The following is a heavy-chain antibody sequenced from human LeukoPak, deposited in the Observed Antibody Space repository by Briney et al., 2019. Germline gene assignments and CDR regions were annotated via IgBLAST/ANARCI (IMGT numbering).Heavy chain of an antibody. CDR1: GGSIRRSSYY. V-gene: IGHV4-39*07. J-gene: IGHJ5*01. Sequence: SETLSLTCTVSGGSIRRSSYYWGWIRQHPGKGMEWTGCIYYSASNYHNPPLKSRVTISVDTSKNQFSLKLSSVTAADTAVYYCARDSSGSYSRDNWFDPWGQGTTVTVSS. CDR2: IYYSASN. D-gene: IGHD6-19*01. CDR3: ARDSSGSYSRDNWFDP.